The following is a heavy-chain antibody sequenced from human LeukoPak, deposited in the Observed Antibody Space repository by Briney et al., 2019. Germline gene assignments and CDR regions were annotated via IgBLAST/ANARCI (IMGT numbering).Heavy chain of an antibody. D-gene: IGHD4-17*01. Sequence: ASVKVSCKASDYTFTNYGISWVRQAPGQGLEWMGWISAHYGNTNYAQKLQGRVTMTTDTSTRTVYMELRSLRSDDTAVYYCARERPTDNAFDVWGQGTMVTVSS. CDR1: DYTFTNYG. CDR2: ISAHYGNT. V-gene: IGHV1-18*01. CDR3: ARERPTDNAFDV. J-gene: IGHJ3*01.